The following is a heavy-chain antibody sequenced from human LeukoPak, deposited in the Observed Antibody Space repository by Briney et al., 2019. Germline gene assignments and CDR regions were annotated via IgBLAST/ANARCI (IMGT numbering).Heavy chain of an antibody. J-gene: IGHJ4*02. CDR3: ARHHDSIRYGDNPFDY. CDR2: IYYSGST. D-gene: IGHD4-17*01. V-gene: IGHV4-39*01. Sequence: SETLSLTCTVSGGSISSSSYYWGWIRQPPGKGLEWIGSIYYSGSTYYNPSLKSRVTISVDTSKNQFSLKLSSVTAADTAVYYCARHHDSIRYGDNPFDYWGQGTLVTVSS. CDR1: GGSISSSSYY.